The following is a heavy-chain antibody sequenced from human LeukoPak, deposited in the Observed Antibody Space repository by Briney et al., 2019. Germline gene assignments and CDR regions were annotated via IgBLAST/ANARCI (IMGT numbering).Heavy chain of an antibody. D-gene: IGHD3-10*01. CDR3: ASVGGGY. J-gene: IGHJ4*02. Sequence: GGSLRLSCAASGFTFSTYSMNWVRQAPGKGLEWVSYITGSSIIYYSDSVKGRFTVSRDNAKNSLYLQMSSLRAEDTAVYYCASVGGGYWGQGTLVTVSS. V-gene: IGHV3-48*01. CDR1: GFTFSTYS. CDR2: ITGSSII.